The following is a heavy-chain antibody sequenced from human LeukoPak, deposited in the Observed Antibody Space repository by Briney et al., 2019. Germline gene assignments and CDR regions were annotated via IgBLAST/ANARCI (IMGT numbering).Heavy chain of an antibody. D-gene: IGHD3-16*02. J-gene: IGHJ4*02. CDR2: ISYDGSNK. Sequence: GGSLRLSCAASGFTFSSYAMHWVRQAPGKGLEWVAVISYDGSNKYYADSVKGRFTISRDNSKNTLYLQMNSLRAEDTAVYYCAREPRYYFDYWGQGTLVTVSS. CDR3: AREPRYYFDY. CDR1: GFTFSSYA. V-gene: IGHV3-30*04.